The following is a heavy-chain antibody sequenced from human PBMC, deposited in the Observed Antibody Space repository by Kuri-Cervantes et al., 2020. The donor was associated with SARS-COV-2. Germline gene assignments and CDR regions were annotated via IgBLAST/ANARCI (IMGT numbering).Heavy chain of an antibody. CDR2: INWNGGST. D-gene: IGHD2-2*01. J-gene: IGHJ5*02. CDR1: GFTSDDYG. CDR3: ARDLSDSSTPPHDP. V-gene: IGHV3-20*04. Sequence: GGSLRLSCAASGFTSDDYGMSWVRQAPGKGLEWVSGINWNGGSTGYADSVKGRFTISRDNAKNSLYLQMNSLRAEDTALYYCARDLSDSSTPPHDPWGQGTLVTVSS.